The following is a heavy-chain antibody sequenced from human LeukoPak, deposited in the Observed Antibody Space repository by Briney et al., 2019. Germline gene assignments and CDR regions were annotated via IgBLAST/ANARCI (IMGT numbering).Heavy chain of an antibody. V-gene: IGHV3-43D*03. CDR2: ISWDGGST. D-gene: IGHD3-16*01. Sequence: GGSLRLSCAASGFTLSSYWMSWVRQAPGKGLEWVSLISWDGGSTYYADSVKGRFTISRDNSKNSLYLQMNSLRAEDTALYYCAKDTGPGGGAFDIWGQGTMVTVSS. CDR1: GFTLSSYW. J-gene: IGHJ3*02. CDR3: AKDTGPGGGAFDI.